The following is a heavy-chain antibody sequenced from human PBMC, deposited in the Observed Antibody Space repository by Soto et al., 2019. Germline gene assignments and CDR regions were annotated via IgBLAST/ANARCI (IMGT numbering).Heavy chain of an antibody. D-gene: IGHD3-22*01. Sequence: EVQLVESGGGLVQPGGSRRVSCAASGFSFSNYAMNWVRQAPGKGLEWVSYISIGSGSIFYADSVKGRFNISRDDAKNSLYLQMNTLRDEDTAVYYCVRDDRWAFDFWGQGTMVTVSS. J-gene: IGHJ3*01. CDR3: VRDDRWAFDF. CDR2: ISIGSGSI. V-gene: IGHV3-48*02. CDR1: GFSFSNYA.